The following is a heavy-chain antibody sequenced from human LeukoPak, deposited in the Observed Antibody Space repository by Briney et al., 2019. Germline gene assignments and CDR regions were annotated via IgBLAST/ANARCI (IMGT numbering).Heavy chain of an antibody. Sequence: GGSLRLSCAASGFTFSSYAMSWVRQAPGKGLEWVSAISGSGGSTYYADSVKGRFTISRDNSKNTLYLQMNSLRAEDTAVYYCARSLLIVGATRAFDIWGQGTMVTVSS. V-gene: IGHV3-23*01. D-gene: IGHD1-26*01. J-gene: IGHJ3*02. CDR2: ISGSGGST. CDR3: ARSLLIVGATRAFDI. CDR1: GFTFSSYA.